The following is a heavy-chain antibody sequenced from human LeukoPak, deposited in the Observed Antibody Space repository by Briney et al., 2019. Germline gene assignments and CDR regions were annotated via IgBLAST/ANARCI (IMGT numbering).Heavy chain of an antibody. CDR2: INPNNGGR. D-gene: IGHD3-22*01. J-gene: IGHJ3*02. Sequence: ASVKVSCKASGYTFTGYYMHWLRQAPGQGLEWMGRINPNNGGRIYAQKFQGRVTMTRDTSISTAYMELTRLKSDDTAVYYCAGQYFYDSSGYSHPFDIWGQGTMVTVSS. CDR1: GYTFTGYY. V-gene: IGHV1-2*06. CDR3: AGQYFYDSSGYSHPFDI.